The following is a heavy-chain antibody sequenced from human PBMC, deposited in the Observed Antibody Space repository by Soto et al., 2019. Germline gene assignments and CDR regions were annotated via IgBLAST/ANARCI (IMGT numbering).Heavy chain of an antibody. CDR2: IYHSGST. D-gene: IGHD1-26*01. CDR1: GGSISSGGYS. J-gene: IGHJ4*02. Sequence: QLQLQESGSGLVKPSQTLSLTCAVSGGSISSGGYSWSWIRQPPGKGLEWIGYIYHSGSTYYNPSLKSRVTISVDRSKNQCSLKLSSVTAADTAVYCCASPLGSPVPLDYWGEGALVTLSS. V-gene: IGHV4-30-2*01. CDR3: ASPLGSPVPLDY.